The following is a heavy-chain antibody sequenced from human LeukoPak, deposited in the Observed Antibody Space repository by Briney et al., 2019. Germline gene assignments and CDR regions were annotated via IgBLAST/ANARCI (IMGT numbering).Heavy chain of an antibody. Sequence: GGSLRLSCSASGFSFSTYSMNWVRQAPGKGLEWVSYISASSDSTYYADSVKGRFTISRDNAKNSLYLQMNSLRDEDTALYYCARDVGRGDGMDVWGLGTTVTVSS. J-gene: IGHJ6*02. CDR2: ISASSDST. CDR3: ARDVGRGDGMDV. CDR1: GFSFSTYS. V-gene: IGHV3-48*02.